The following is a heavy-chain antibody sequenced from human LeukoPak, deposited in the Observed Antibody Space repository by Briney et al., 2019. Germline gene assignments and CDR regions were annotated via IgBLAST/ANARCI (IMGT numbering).Heavy chain of an antibody. J-gene: IGHJ4*02. CDR3: ARGIVPAAPFDY. V-gene: IGHV4-34*01. D-gene: IGHD2-2*01. CDR2: INHSGST. Sequence: SETLSLTCAVYGGSFSGYYWSWIRQPPGKGLEWIGEINHSGSTNYNPSLKSRVTISVDTSKNQFSLKLSSVTAADTAVYYCARGIVPAAPFDYWGQGTLVTVFS. CDR1: GGSFSGYY.